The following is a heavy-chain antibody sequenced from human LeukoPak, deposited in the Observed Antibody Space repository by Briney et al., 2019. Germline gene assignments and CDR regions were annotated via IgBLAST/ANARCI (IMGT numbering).Heavy chain of an antibody. CDR1: GGSFSGYY. V-gene: IGHV4-34*01. D-gene: IGHD3-22*01. J-gene: IGHJ3*02. CDR2: INHSGST. Sequence: SETLSLTCAVYGGSFSGYYWSWIRQPPGKGLEWIGEINHSGSTNYNPSLKSRVTISVDTSKNQFSLKLSSVTAADTAVYYCARVHDSRDAFDIWDQGTMVTVSS. CDR3: ARVHDSRDAFDI.